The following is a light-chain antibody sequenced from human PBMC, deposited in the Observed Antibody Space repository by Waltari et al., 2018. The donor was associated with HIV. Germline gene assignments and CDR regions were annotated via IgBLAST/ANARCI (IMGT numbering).Light chain of an antibody. CDR2: AVS. V-gene: IGLV2-23*02. CDR1: SSDVGGYNL. J-gene: IGLJ2*01. CDR3: CAYAGSTTYVI. Sequence: QSALPQPASVSGSPGQSITISCTGTSSDVGGYNLVSWYPPPPGKAPKLMLYAVSKRPSGVSIRFSVYKSGNTSSLTISGLQAEDDADYYCCAYAGSTTYVIFGGGTKLTVL.